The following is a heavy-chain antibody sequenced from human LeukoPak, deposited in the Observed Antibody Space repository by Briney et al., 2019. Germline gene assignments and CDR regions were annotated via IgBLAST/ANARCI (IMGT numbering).Heavy chain of an antibody. J-gene: IGHJ4*02. V-gene: IGHV4-59*08. CDR2: VDHTGST. CDR1: DDSITMYY. D-gene: IGHD7-27*01. CDR3: ARALPGPTGDL. Sequence: SETLSLTCSVSDDSITMYYWTWIRQPPGKGLEWIGYVDHTGSTNFNPSLNGRVSLSRDTPKNLFSLKLSAVTAADTAVYYCARALPGPTGDLWGQGTLVTVSS.